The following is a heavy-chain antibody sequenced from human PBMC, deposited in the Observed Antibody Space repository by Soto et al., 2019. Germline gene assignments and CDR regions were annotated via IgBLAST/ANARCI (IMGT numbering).Heavy chain of an antibody. CDR3: AKDEGLWFGELNRFDP. CDR1: GFTFSSYA. J-gene: IGHJ5*02. D-gene: IGHD3-10*01. CDR2: ISGSGGST. V-gene: IGHV3-23*01. Sequence: HPGGSLRLSRAASGFTFSSYAMSWVRQAPGKGLEWVSAISGSGGSTYYADSVKGRFTISRDNSKNTLYLQMNSLRAEDTAVYYCAKDEGLWFGELNRFDPWGQGTLVTVSS.